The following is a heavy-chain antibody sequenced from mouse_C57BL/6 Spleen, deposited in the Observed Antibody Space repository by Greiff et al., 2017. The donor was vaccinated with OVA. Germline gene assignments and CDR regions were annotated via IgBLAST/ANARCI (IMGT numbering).Heavy chain of an antibody. V-gene: IGHV5-2*01. J-gene: IGHJ4*01. Sequence: EVKLMESGGGLVQPGESLKLSCESNEYEFPSHDMSWVRKTPEKRLELVAAINSDGGSTYYPDTMERRFIISRDNTKKTLYLQMSSLRSEDTALYYCARHGDDGYVLGDYYAMDYWGQGTSVTVSS. D-gene: IGHD2-3*01. CDR1: EYEFPSHD. CDR3: ARHGDDGYVLGDYYAMDY. CDR2: INSDGGST.